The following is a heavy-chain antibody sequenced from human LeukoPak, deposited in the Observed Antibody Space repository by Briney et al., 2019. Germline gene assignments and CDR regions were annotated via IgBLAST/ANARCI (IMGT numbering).Heavy chain of an antibody. CDR1: GVSFSGYY. V-gene: IGHV4-34*01. D-gene: IGHD3-10*01. Sequence: SDTLSLTCAVYGVSFSGYYWSWIRQPPGKGLEWIGEINHSGSTNYNPSLKSRVTISVDTSKNQFSLKLSSVTAADTAVYYCARRSMVRGVTPFGYWGQGTLVTVSS. CDR2: INHSGST. J-gene: IGHJ4*02. CDR3: ARRSMVRGVTPFGY.